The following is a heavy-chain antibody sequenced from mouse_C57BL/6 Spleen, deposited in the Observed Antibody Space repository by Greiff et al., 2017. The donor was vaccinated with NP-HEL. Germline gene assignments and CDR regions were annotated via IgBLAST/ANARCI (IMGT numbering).Heavy chain of an antibody. Sequence: EVQLQQSGPELVKPGDSVKISCKASGYSFTGYFMNWVMQSHGKSLEWIGRINPYNGDTFYNQKFKGKATLTVDKSSSTAHMELRSLTSEDSAVYYCARDDYYWYFDVWGTGTTVTVSS. CDR1: GYSFTGYF. J-gene: IGHJ1*03. CDR3: ARDDYYWYFDV. V-gene: IGHV1-20*01. D-gene: IGHD2-4*01. CDR2: INPYNGDT.